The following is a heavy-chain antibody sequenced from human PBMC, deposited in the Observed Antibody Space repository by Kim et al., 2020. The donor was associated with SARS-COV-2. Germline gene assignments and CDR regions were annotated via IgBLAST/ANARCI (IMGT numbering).Heavy chain of an antibody. J-gene: IGHJ3*02. CDR3: AKDFYWCNSGAGAVDM. D-gene: IGHD2-15*01. CDR1: GFTFSSFA. CDR2: ISGSGGST. Sequence: GGSLRLSCAASGFTFSSFAMNWVRQAPGNGLEWVSGISGSGGSTYYADSVKGRFTFSRDNSKNTLYLQMNSLRAEDTAVYYCAKDFYWCNSGAGAVDMWG. V-gene: IGHV3-23*01.